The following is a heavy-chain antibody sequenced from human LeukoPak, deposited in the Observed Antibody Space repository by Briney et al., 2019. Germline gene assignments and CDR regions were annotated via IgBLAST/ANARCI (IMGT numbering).Heavy chain of an antibody. D-gene: IGHD3-3*01. J-gene: IGHJ6*03. V-gene: IGHV1-8*01. Sequence: ASVKVSCKASGYTFTSYDINWVRQATGQGLEWMGWMNPNSGNTGYAQKFQGRVTMTRNTSISTAYMELSSLRSEDTAVYYCARTYYDLEAVADYYYYMDVWGKGTTVTVSS. CDR1: GYTFTSYD. CDR3: ARTYYDLEAVADYYYYMDV. CDR2: MNPNSGNT.